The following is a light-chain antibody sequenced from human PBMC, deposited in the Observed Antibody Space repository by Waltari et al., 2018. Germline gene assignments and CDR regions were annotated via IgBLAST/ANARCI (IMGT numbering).Light chain of an antibody. Sequence: SSEMTQEPAVSVALGQTVRITCQGGGLRTFYANWYQQKPGQAPLLVIKDENNRPSGIPGRFSGSRSGNTASLTISGAQAEDEADYYCNTRDISGDHLVFGSGTKVTVL. J-gene: IGLJ1*01. CDR1: GLRTFY. CDR2: DEN. V-gene: IGLV3-19*01. CDR3: NTRDISGDHLV.